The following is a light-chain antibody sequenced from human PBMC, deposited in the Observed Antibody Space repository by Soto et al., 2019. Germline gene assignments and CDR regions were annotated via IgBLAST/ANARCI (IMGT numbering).Light chain of an antibody. CDR3: QQYNTWPLT. J-gene: IGKJ3*01. CDR2: DAS. CDR1: QSVSSN. V-gene: IGKV3-15*01. Sequence: ETVMTQSPATLSVSPGERPTLSCRASQSVSSNLAWDQQKPGQAPRLLIYDASTRATGIPARFSGSGSGTEFTLTISSLQSEDFAVYYCQQYNTWPLTFGPGTKVDI.